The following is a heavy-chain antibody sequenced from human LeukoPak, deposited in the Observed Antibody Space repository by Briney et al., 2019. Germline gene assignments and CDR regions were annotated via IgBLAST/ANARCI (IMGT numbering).Heavy chain of an antibody. CDR1: GSSLSGYY. Sequence: SETLSLTCAFYGSSLSGYYYNWIRQPPGKGLEWIGYMYYTGSTNYNPSLKSRVTILLATSKNQFSLKLSSVTAADTAVYYCARVSVVYGMDVWGRGTTVTVSS. CDR3: ARVSVVYGMDV. J-gene: IGHJ6*02. CDR2: MYYTGST. V-gene: IGHV4-59*01.